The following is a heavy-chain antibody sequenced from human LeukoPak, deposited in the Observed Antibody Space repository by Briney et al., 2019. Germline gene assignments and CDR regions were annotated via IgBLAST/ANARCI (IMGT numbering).Heavy chain of an antibody. CDR1: GFTFDDYG. CDR3: ARGYPGIAAAGTRAYYFDY. J-gene: IGHJ4*02. D-gene: IGHD6-13*01. CDR2: INWNGGST. Sequence: GGSLRLSCAASGFTFDDYGMSWVRQAPGKGLEWVSGINWNGGSTGYADSVKGRFTISRDNAKNSLYLQMNSLRAEDTALYYCARGYPGIAAAGTRAYYFDYWGQGTLVTVSS. V-gene: IGHV3-20*04.